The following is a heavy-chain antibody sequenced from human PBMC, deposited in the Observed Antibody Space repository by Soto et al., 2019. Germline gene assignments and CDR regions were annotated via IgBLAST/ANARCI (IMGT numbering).Heavy chain of an antibody. Sequence: SVKVSCKASGGTFSSYTISWVRQAPGQGLEWMGRIIPILGIANYAQKFQGRVTITADKSTSTAYMELSSLRSEDTAVYYCARTWDDYSNSSDYYYYYYMDVWGKGTTVTVSS. CDR2: IIPILGIA. D-gene: IGHD4-4*01. CDR1: GGTFSSYT. J-gene: IGHJ6*03. CDR3: ARTWDDYSNSSDYYYYYYMDV. V-gene: IGHV1-69*02.